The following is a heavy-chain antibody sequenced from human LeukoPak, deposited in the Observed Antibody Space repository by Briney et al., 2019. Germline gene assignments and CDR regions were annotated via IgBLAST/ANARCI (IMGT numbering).Heavy chain of an antibody. CDR1: GFTFSSYS. J-gene: IGHJ4*02. V-gene: IGHV3-48*02. Sequence: GGSLRLSCAASGFTFSSYSMNWVRQAPGKGLELVSYISSSSTTIYYADSVKGRFTVSRDNAKNSLYLQMNSLRDEDTTVYYCAREGYSYGRNYFDYWGQGTLVTVSS. CDR3: AREGYSYGRNYFDY. CDR2: ISSSSTTI. D-gene: IGHD5-18*01.